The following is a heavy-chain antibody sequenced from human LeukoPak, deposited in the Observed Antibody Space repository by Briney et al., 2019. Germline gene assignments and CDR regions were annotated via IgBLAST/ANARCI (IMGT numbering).Heavy chain of an antibody. CDR2: IFYAGSSK. V-gene: IGHV3-30*18. CDR3: AKDRALMVRGGGGLGY. J-gene: IGHJ4*02. D-gene: IGHD3-10*01. Sequence: GSLRLSCAASGFTFSSYGMHWVSQAPGKGLEWVAVIFYAGSSKNYEASVKGRFTMSRDNSKNQLYLQMNGLRAEDTAVYYCAKDRALMVRGGGGLGYWGQGTLVTVSS. CDR1: GFTFSSYG.